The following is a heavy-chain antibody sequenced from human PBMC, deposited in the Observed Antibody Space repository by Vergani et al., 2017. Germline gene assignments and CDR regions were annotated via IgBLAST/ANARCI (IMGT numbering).Heavy chain of an antibody. Sequence: QLQLQESGPGLVKPSETLSLTCTVSGGSISSSSYYWSWIRQPPGKGLEWIGYIYYSGSTNYNPSLKSRVTISVDTSKNQFSLKLSSVTAADTAVYYCARDDYGNVDYWGQGTLVTVSS. CDR3: ARDDYGNVDY. CDR1: GGSISSSSYY. V-gene: IGHV4-61*05. D-gene: IGHD4-17*01. J-gene: IGHJ4*02. CDR2: IYYSGST.